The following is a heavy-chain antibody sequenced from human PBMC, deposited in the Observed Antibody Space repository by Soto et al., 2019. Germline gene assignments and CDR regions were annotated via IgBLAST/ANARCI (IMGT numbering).Heavy chain of an antibody. CDR2: IYHSGST. J-gene: IGHJ5*02. CDR1: CGSLSSGGYS. CDR3: ARVPGP. Sequence: ASETPSLTCAVSCGSLSSGGYSWSWIRQPPGKGLEGIGYIYHSGSTYYNPSLKSRVTISVDRSKNQFSLKLSSVTAADTAVYYCARVPGPWGQGTLVTVSS. V-gene: IGHV4-30-2*01.